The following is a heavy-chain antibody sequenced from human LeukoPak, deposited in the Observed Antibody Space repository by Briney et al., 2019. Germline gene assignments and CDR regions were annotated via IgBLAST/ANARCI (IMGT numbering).Heavy chain of an antibody. D-gene: IGHD1-26*01. V-gene: IGHV4-4*02. CDR1: GDSINSLDL. CDR3: AGLVGRYSSDLYYYYFDY. J-gene: IGHJ4*02. Sequence: PSETLSLTCTVSGDSINSLDLWSWVRPPPGKGLEWIGEMYLSGTTHSNPSVKSRVTISIDKSKNQFFLNLSSVTAADTAVYYCAGLVGRYSSDLYYYYFDYWGQGTLVTVSS. CDR2: MYLSGTT.